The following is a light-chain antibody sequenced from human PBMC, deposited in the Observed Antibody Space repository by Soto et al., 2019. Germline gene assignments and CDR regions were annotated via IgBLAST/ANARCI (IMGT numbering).Light chain of an antibody. V-gene: IGKV3-20*01. Sequence: EIVLTQSPGTLSLSPGERATLSCRASQSVSSSYLAWYQQKPGQAPRLLIYGASSRATGIPDRFSGSGSGTNFTLTISRLEPEDFAVYSCQQYGIPWTFGHGTKVEIK. CDR1: QSVSSSY. J-gene: IGKJ1*01. CDR2: GAS. CDR3: QQYGIPWT.